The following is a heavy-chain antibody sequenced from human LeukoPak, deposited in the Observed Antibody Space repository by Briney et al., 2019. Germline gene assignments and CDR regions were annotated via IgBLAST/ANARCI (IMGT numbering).Heavy chain of an antibody. D-gene: IGHD3-10*01. Sequence: ASVKVSCKASGYTFTAYYMHWVRQAPGQGLEWMGWNNPNSGGTNYAQKFQGRVTMTRDTSISTAYMELSRLRSDDTAVYYCARVYSGSYFLYFDYWGQGTPVTVSS. J-gene: IGHJ4*02. V-gene: IGHV1-2*02. CDR3: ARVYSGSYFLYFDY. CDR2: NNPNSGGT. CDR1: GYTFTAYY.